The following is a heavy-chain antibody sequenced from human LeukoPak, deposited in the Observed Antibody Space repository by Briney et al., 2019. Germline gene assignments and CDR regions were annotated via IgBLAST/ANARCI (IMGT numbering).Heavy chain of an antibody. Sequence: SETPSLTCTVSGYSISSGYYWGWIRQPPGKGLEWIGSIYHSGSTYYNPSLKSRVTISVDTSKDQFSLKLSSVTAADTAVYYCARDSYDSIGYYGGWGQGTLVTVSS. CDR3: ARDSYDSIGYYGG. D-gene: IGHD3-22*01. CDR2: IYHSGST. J-gene: IGHJ4*02. CDR1: GYSISSGYY. V-gene: IGHV4-38-2*02.